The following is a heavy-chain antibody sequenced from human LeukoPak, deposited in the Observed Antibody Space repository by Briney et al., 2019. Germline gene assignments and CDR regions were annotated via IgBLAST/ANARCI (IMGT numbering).Heavy chain of an antibody. V-gene: IGHV3-30*18. CDR2: ISYDGSNK. Sequence: GGSLRLSCAASGFTFSYYGMHWVRQAPGKGLEWVAVISYDGSNKYYAESVKGRFTISRDNSKNTLYLQMNSLRAEDTAVYYCAKDYYDSSGYYNDAFDMWGQGTMVTVSS. D-gene: IGHD3-22*01. J-gene: IGHJ3*02. CDR3: AKDYYDSSGYYNDAFDM. CDR1: GFTFSYYG.